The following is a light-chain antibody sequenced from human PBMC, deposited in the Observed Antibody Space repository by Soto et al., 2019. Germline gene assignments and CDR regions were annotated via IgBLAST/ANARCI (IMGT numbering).Light chain of an antibody. Sequence: EIVLTQSPGTLSLSPGERATLSCRASQIVGGDTLAWCQQRPGQAPRLVIYGASNRAAGIPDRFSGSGSGTDFTLTVSRLEPEDFAVYYCQQYHWAPDTFGQGPRLEMK. J-gene: IGKJ5*01. CDR3: QQYHWAPDT. CDR1: QIVGGDT. CDR2: GAS. V-gene: IGKV3-20*01.